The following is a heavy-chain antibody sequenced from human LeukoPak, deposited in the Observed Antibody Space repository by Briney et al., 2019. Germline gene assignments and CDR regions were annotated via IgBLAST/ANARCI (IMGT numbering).Heavy chain of an antibody. D-gene: IGHD5-18*01. Sequence: ASVKVSCKASGYTFNNFDIDWIRQAPGQGLEWMGSMTPKSGDTDFAQKFQGRVTMTRDTSLNTAYLAVSSLTSDDTAVYYCARGRKYTSGYRVTELGSGYSDYWGQGTLVTVSS. CDR2: MTPKSGDT. J-gene: IGHJ4*02. CDR3: ARGRKYTSGYRVTELGSGYSDY. CDR1: GYTFNNFD. V-gene: IGHV1-8*02.